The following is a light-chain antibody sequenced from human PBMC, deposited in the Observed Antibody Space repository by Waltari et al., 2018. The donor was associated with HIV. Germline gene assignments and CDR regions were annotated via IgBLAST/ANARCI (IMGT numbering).Light chain of an antibody. J-gene: IGKJ4*01. V-gene: IGKV4-1*01. CDR1: QSVLYSSNNKKY. Sequence: DIVMTQSPDSLAVSLGERATINCKSSQSVLYSSNNKKYLAWYQQKPGQPPKLLIYWASARESGVPDRFSGSGSGTDFTLTISSLQAEDVAVYYCQQYYTTPRTFGGGTKVEIK. CDR3: QQYYTTPRT. CDR2: WAS.